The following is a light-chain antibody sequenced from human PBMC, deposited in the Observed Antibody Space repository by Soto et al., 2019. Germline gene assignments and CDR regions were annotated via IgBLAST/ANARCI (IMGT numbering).Light chain of an antibody. CDR3: QQYNTYSQT. Sequence: DIQMTQSPSTLSASVGDRVTITCRASQTISNWLAWYQQKPGKAPNLLIYDASSLEGGVPSRFSGSGSGTEFTLTISSLQPDDFATYYCQQYNTYSQTFGQGTQVDIK. V-gene: IGKV1-5*01. CDR2: DAS. CDR1: QTISNW. J-gene: IGKJ1*01.